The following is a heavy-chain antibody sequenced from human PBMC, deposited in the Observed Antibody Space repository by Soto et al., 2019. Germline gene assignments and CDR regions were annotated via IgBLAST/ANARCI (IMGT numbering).Heavy chain of an antibody. J-gene: IGHJ4*02. Sequence: PSETLSLTCAVYGGSFSGYYWSWIRQPPGKGLEWIGEINHSGSTNYNPSLKSRVTISVDTSKNQFSLKLSSVTAADTAVYYCARAYQHSHIVVVVAANGTFDYWGQGTLVTVSS. CDR3: ARAYQHSHIVVVVAANGTFDY. CDR2: INHSGST. CDR1: GGSFSGYY. D-gene: IGHD2-15*01. V-gene: IGHV4-34*01.